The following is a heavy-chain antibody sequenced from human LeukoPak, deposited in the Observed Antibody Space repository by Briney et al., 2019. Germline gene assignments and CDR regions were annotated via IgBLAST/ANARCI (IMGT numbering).Heavy chain of an antibody. Sequence: SETLSLTCTVSGGSISSSSYYWGIRQPPGKGLEWIGSIYYSGSTYYNPSLKSRVTISVDTSKNQFSLKLSSVTAADTAVYYCARHWGSEMATITPEIDYWGQGTLVTVSS. D-gene: IGHD5-24*01. CDR1: GGSISSSSYY. V-gene: IGHV4-39*01. J-gene: IGHJ4*02. CDR2: IYYSGST. CDR3: ARHWGSEMATITPEIDY.